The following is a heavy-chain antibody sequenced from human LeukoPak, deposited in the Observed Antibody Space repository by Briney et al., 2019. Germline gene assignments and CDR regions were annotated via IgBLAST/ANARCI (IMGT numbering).Heavy chain of an antibody. V-gene: IGHV4-39*01. J-gene: IGHJ4*02. CDR1: GGSISNSSYY. Sequence: PSETLSLTCTVSGGSISNSSYYWGWIRQPPGKGLEWIGGIYYSGSTYYNPSLKSRVTISVDTSENRFSLKLSSVTAADTAVYYCVGARVRGVSHFDYWGQETLVTVSA. CDR3: VGARVRGVSHFDY. CDR2: IYYSGST. D-gene: IGHD3-10*01.